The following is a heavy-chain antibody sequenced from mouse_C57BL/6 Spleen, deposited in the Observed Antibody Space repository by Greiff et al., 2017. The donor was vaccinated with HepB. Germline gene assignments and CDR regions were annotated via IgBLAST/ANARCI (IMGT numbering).Heavy chain of an antibody. CDR3: ARGNQYFDD. CDR2: IDTEGGGK. CDR1: GFNITDYY. D-gene: IGHD2-1*01. J-gene: IGHJ1*03. V-gene: IGHV14-2*01. Sequence: VQLQQSGAELVQPSPSLSLSCTASGFNITDYYMHWVQQSPEQGLEWLGRIDTEGGGKKYAPIFSGQATITADTTANTAYQLLSRLTAEDAAVYYGARGNQYFDDWGKGTTVTVSS.